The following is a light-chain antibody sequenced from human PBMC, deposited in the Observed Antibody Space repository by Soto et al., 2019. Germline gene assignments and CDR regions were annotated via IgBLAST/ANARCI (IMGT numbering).Light chain of an antibody. CDR2: GAS. V-gene: IGKV3-15*01. CDR1: QSVSNK. CDR3: QEYNNWPPLT. Sequence: ELVMTQSPATLSVSPGERATLSCRASQSVSNKLAWYQQKPGQAPRLLIYGASTRATGIPARFSGSGSGTEFTLTLSSLQSEDFAVYYCQEYNNWPPLTFGGGTKVEIK. J-gene: IGKJ4*01.